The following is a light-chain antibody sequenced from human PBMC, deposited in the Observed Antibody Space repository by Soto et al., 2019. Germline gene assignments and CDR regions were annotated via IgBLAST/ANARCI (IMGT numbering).Light chain of an antibody. CDR3: SSSRSSSTKDVV. J-gene: IGLJ2*01. Sequence: QSVLTQPASVSGSPGQSITISCTGSSSDVGGYNYVSWYQQHPGKAPKLMIYDVSNRPSGGSNRCSGSKSGNTASLTISGLQADDEADYYCSSSRSSSTKDVVFGGGTKLTVL. CDR1: SSDVGGYNY. CDR2: DVS. V-gene: IGLV2-14*01.